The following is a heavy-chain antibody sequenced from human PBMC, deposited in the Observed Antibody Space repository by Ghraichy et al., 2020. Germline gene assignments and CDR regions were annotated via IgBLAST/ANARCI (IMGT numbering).Heavy chain of an antibody. V-gene: IGHV4-61*01. CDR3: ARVVRIAAAGSPDY. J-gene: IGHJ4*02. CDR1: GGSVSSGSYY. CDR2: IYYSGST. Sequence: SETLSLTCTVSGGSVSSGSYYWSWIRQPPGKGLEWIGYIYYSGSTNYYPSLKSRVTISVDTSKNQFSLKLSSLTAADSAVYYCARVVRIAAAGSPDYWGQGTLVTVSS. D-gene: IGHD6-13*01.